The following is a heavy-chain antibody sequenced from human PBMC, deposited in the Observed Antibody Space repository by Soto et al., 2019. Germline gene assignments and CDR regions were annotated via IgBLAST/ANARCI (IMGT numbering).Heavy chain of an antibody. CDR2: IQSKSDAGTT. CDR3: TTDRFTSGWLMDY. V-gene: IGHV3-15*01. D-gene: IGHD6-19*01. Sequence: EVQLVESGGGLVKPGGSLRLSCAASGFTFSNAWLSWVRQAPGKGLEWVCRIQSKSDAGTTHYAATVKGRFTISRDDSKHPLYLQMTSLKTEDSAVYYCTTDRFTSGWLMDYWGQGTLVTVSS. J-gene: IGHJ4*02. CDR1: GFTFSNAW.